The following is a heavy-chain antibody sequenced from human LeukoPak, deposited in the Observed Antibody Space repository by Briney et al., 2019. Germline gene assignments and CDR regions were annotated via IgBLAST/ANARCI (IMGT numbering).Heavy chain of an antibody. Sequence: SETLSLTCTVSGGSISSGGYSWSWIRQPPGKGLEWIGYIYHSGSTNYNPSLKSRVTISVDTSKNQFSLKLSSVTAADTAVYYCARGLGYYGSGSYCFDYWGQGILVTVSS. CDR3: ARGLGYYGSGSYCFDY. J-gene: IGHJ4*02. D-gene: IGHD3-10*01. CDR2: IYHSGST. CDR1: GGSISSGGYS. V-gene: IGHV4-30-2*01.